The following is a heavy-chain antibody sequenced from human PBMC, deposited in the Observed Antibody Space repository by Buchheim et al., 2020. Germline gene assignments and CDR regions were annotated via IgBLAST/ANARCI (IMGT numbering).Heavy chain of an antibody. CDR3: AREYYGTNEFDY. Sequence: EVQLVESGGGLVQPGGSLRLACAASGFSFSRYWMSWVRQAPGKGLEWVANIKEDGSEKFHVDSVKGRFTISRDNAKNSLFLHMNSLRVEDTAIYYCAREYYGTNEFDYWGQGTL. CDR2: IKEDGSEK. CDR1: GFSFSRYW. D-gene: IGHD3-10*01. V-gene: IGHV3-7*01. J-gene: IGHJ4*02.